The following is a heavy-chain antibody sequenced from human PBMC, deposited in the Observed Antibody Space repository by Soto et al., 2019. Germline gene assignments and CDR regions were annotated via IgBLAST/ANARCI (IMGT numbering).Heavy chain of an antibody. J-gene: IGHJ6*02. Sequence: SETLSLTCTVSGGSVSSGSYYWSWIRQPPGKGLEWIGYIYYSGSTNYNPSLKSRVTISVDTSKNQFSLKLSSVTAADTAVYYCAKAGGWELLWAGYYYYGMDVWGQGTTVTVSS. CDR1: GGSVSSGSYY. D-gene: IGHD1-26*01. V-gene: IGHV4-61*01. CDR3: AKAGGWELLWAGYYYYGMDV. CDR2: IYYSGST.